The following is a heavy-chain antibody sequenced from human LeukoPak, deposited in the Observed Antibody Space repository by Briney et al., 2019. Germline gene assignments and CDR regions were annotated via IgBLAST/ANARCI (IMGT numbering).Heavy chain of an antibody. Sequence: SETLSLTCAVYGGSFSGYYWSWIRQPPGKGLEWIGEINHSGSTNYNPSLKSRVTISVDTSKNQFSLKLSSVTAADTAVYYCARVRGRCSNYAYYYYMDVWGKGTTVTVSS. J-gene: IGHJ6*03. CDR2: INHSGST. V-gene: IGHV4-34*01. CDR3: ARVRGRCSNYAYYYYMDV. D-gene: IGHD4-11*01. CDR1: GGSFSGYY.